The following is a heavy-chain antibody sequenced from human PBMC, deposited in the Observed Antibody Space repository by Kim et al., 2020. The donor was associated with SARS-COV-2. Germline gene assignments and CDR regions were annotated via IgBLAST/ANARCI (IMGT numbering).Heavy chain of an antibody. D-gene: IGHD3-3*01. J-gene: IGHJ4*02. CDR2: IYYSGST. V-gene: IGHV4-59*08. Sequence: SETLSLTCTVSGGSISSYYWSWIRQPPGKGLEWIGYIYYSGSTNYNPSLKSRVTISVDTSKNQFSLKLSSVTAADTAVYYCARGRDYDFWSGAFDYWGQGTLVTVSS. CDR3: ARGRDYDFWSGAFDY. CDR1: GGSISSYY.